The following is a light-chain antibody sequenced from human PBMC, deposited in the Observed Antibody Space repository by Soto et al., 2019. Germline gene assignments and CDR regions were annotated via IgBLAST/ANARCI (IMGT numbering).Light chain of an antibody. CDR3: HSYDSSLSAWV. V-gene: IGLV1-40*01. CDR1: SSNIGAGYD. Sequence: QSVLTQPPSVSGAPGQRVTISCTGSSSNIGAGYDVHWYQQLPGTAPKLLVYGYNNRPSGVPDRFSVSKSGTSASLTITGLQTEDEADYYCHSYDSSLSAWVFGGGTKVTVL. CDR2: GYN. J-gene: IGLJ2*01.